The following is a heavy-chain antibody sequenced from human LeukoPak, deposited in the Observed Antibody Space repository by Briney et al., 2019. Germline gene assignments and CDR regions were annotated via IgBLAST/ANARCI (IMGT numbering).Heavy chain of an antibody. CDR3: ARIAVAGLNMDV. CDR1: GYTFTGYY. V-gene: IGHV1-46*01. Sequence: GVSVKVSCKASGYTFTGYYMHWVRQAPGQGLEWMGIINPSGGSTSYAQKFQGRVTMTRDTSTSTVYMELSSLRSEDTAVYYCARIAVAGLNMDVWGKGTTVTVSS. D-gene: IGHD6-19*01. J-gene: IGHJ6*03. CDR2: INPSGGST.